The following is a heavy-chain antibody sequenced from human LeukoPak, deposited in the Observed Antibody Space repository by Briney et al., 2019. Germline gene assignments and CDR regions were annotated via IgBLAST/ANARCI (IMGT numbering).Heavy chain of an antibody. CDR2: IYTSGST. Sequence: SGTLSLTCTVSGGSISSYYWSWIRQPAGKGLEWIGRIYTSGSTNYNPSLKSRVTMSVDTSKNQFSLKLSSVTAADTAVHYCARDEGGYSYGPNYFDYWGQGTLVTVSS. D-gene: IGHD5-18*01. CDR1: GGSISSYY. V-gene: IGHV4-4*07. J-gene: IGHJ4*02. CDR3: ARDEGGYSYGPNYFDY.